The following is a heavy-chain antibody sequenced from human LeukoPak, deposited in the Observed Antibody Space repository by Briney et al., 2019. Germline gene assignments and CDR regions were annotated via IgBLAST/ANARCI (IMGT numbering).Heavy chain of an antibody. D-gene: IGHD6-6*01. J-gene: IGHJ6*02. CDR2: IYSGGNT. V-gene: IGHV3-66*02. Sequence: GGSLRLSCAASGFTVSSNYMSWVRHSPGKGLEWVSVIYSGGNTYYADSVKGRFTISRDNSKNTLFLQMNSLKAEDTAVYYCARSETLYSSSSIYCYYGMDVWGQGTTVTVSS. CDR1: GFTVSSNY. CDR3: ARSETLYSSSSIYCYYGMDV.